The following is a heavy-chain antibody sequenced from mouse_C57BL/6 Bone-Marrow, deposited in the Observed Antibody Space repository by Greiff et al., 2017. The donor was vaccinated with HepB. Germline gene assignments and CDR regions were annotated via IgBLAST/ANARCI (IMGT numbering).Heavy chain of an antibody. Sequence: ESGPGLVKPSQSLSLTCSVTGYSITSGYYWNWIRQFPGNKLEWMGYISYDGSNNYNPSLKNRISITRDTSKNQFFLKLNSVTTEDTATYYCARGLRDGDYWGQGTSVTVSS. J-gene: IGHJ4*01. CDR2: ISYDGSN. V-gene: IGHV3-6*01. CDR3: ARGLRDGDY. CDR1: GYSITSGYY. D-gene: IGHD1-1*01.